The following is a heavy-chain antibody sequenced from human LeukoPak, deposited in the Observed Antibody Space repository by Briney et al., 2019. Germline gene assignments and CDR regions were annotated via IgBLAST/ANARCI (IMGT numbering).Heavy chain of an antibody. J-gene: IGHJ6*03. D-gene: IGHD2-2*01. CDR1: GFTFSSYG. V-gene: IGHV3-23*01. CDR2: ISAGGDSK. CDR3: AKPSSTSAHYYYYMDV. Sequence: GGSLRLSXAASGFTFSSYGMSWVGQAPGKGLEWVSAISAGGDSKYYADSVKGRFTISRDNSKNTLYLQMNSLRAEDTAVYYCAKPSSTSAHYYYYMDVWGKGTTVTVSS.